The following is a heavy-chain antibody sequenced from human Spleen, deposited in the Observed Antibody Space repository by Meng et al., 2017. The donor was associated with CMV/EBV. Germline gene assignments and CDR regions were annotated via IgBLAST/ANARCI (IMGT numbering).Heavy chain of an antibody. D-gene: IGHD2-2*01. V-gene: IGHV1-69*05. J-gene: IGHJ6*02. CDR1: GYTFTSYG. CDR3: ARDDLDTSCYVDCHYYGMDV. Sequence: SVKVSCKASGYTFTSYGISWVRQAPGQGLEWMGGIIPVFGTVDYAQKFQGRVTITTDESMSTAYMELSSLRSEDTAVYYCARDDLDTSCYVDCHYYGMDVWGQGTSVTVSS. CDR2: IIPVFGTV.